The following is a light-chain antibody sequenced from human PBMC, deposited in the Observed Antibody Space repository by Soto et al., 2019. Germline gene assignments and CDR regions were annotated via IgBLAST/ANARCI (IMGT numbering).Light chain of an antibody. Sequence: QSALTQPASVSGSPGQSITNSCTGTSSDVGSYNLVSWYQQHPGKAPKLMIYEGSKRPSGVSNRFSGSKSGNTASLTISGLQAEDEADYYCCSSGDVFGTGTKLTVL. CDR2: EGS. V-gene: IGLV2-23*01. CDR3: CSSGDV. J-gene: IGLJ1*01. CDR1: SSDVGSYNL.